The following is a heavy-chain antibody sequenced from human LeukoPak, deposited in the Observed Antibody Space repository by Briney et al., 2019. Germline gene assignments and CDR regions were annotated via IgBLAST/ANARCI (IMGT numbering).Heavy chain of an antibody. CDR1: GGSISSGTYY. D-gene: IGHD4-17*01. J-gene: IGHJ6*03. Sequence: SETLSLTCTVSGGSISSGTYYWSWIRQPAGKGLEWIGRIYTSGSTNYNPSLKSRVTISVDTSKNQFSLKLSSVTAADTAVYYCARAARSYGVLLYMDVWGKGTTVNISS. CDR3: ARAARSYGVLLYMDV. CDR2: IYTSGST. V-gene: IGHV4-61*02.